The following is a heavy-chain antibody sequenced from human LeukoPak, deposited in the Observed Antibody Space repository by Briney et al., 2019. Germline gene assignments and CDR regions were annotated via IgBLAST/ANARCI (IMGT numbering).Heavy chain of an antibody. J-gene: IGHJ4*02. D-gene: IGHD5-18*01. CDR3: ASANSRGYSYGYRVYYFDY. CDR2: ISAYNGNT. CDR1: GYTFTSYG. V-gene: IGHV1-18*01. Sequence: ASVKVSCKASGYTFTSYGISWVRQAPGQGLEWMGRISAYNGNTNYAQKLQGRVTMTTDTSTSTAYMELRSLRSDDTAAYYCASANSRGYSYGYRVYYFDYWGQGTLVTVSS.